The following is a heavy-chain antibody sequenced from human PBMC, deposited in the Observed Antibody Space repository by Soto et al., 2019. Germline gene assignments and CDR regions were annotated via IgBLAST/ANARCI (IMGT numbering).Heavy chain of an antibody. D-gene: IGHD3-22*01. J-gene: IGHJ4*02. V-gene: IGHV3-23*01. CDR1: GFTFNYYA. CDR3: AKNGRYYYDSSGYYYYDYFDY. CDR2: ISGTGGST. Sequence: GGSLRLSCAASGFTFNYYAISWVRQAPGKGLEWVSAISGTGGSTYYADSAKGRFTISRDNSKNTLYLQMNSLRAEDTAVYYCAKNGRYYYDSSGYYYYDYFDYWGQGTLVTVSS.